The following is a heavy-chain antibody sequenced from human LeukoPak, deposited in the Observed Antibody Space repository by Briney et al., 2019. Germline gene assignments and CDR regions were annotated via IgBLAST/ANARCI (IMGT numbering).Heavy chain of an antibody. J-gene: IGHJ4*02. V-gene: IGHV3-30*18. D-gene: IGHD3-9*01. CDR2: ISYDGSNK. CDR3: AKGRVVLTGYYV. Sequence: PGGSLRLSCAASGFTFSSYGMHWVRQAPGKGLEWVAVISYDGSNKYYADSVKGRFTISRDNSKNTLYLQMNSLRAEDTAVYYCAKGRVVLTGYYVWGQGTLVTVSS. CDR1: GFTFSSYG.